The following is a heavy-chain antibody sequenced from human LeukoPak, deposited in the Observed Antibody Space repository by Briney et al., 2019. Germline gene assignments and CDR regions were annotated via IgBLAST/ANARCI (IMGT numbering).Heavy chain of an antibody. CDR2: IYYSGST. CDR1: GGSISSSSYY. CDR3: STLPPLKYCSSTSCPR. J-gene: IGHJ4*02. V-gene: IGHV4-39*01. Sequence: PSETLSLTCTVSGGSISSSSYYWGWIRQPPGTGLEWIGSIYYSGSTYYNPSLKSRVTISVDTSKNQFSLKLSSVTAADTAVYYCSTLPPLKYCSSTSCPRWGQGTLVTVSS. D-gene: IGHD2-2*01.